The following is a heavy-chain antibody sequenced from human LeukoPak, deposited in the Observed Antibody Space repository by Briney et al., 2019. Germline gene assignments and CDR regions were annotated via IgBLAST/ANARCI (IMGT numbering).Heavy chain of an antibody. CDR3: ARDGSDSTGYYYAL. D-gene: IGHD3-22*01. CDR1: GFTFSDYY. J-gene: IGHJ4*02. CDR2: ISSSGSTI. Sequence: GGSLRLSCAASGFTFSDYYMSWIRQAPGKGLEWVSYISSSGSTIYYADSVKGRFTISRDNAKNSLYLQLNSLRAEDTAVYYCARDGSDSTGYYYALWGQGTLVTVSS. V-gene: IGHV3-11*04.